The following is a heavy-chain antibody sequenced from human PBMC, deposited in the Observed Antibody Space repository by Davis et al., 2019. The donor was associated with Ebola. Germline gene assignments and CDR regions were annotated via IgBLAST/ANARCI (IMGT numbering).Heavy chain of an antibody. Sequence: SVKVSCKASGYTFTSYYMHWVRQAPGQGLEWMGRIIPILGIASYAQKFQGRVTITADKSTSTAYMELSSLRSEDTAVYYCASYSGSYYFDYWGQGTLVTVSS. CDR2: IIPILGIA. CDR1: GYTFTSYY. J-gene: IGHJ4*02. D-gene: IGHD1-26*01. V-gene: IGHV1-69*02. CDR3: ASYSGSYYFDY.